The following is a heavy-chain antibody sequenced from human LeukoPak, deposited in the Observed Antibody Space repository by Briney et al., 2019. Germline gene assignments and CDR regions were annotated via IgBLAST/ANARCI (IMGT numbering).Heavy chain of an antibody. CDR3: ARDLVVAIDY. CDR2: IDPRGGST. V-gene: IGHV1-46*01. CDR1: GYTFTTYY. J-gene: IGHJ4*02. D-gene: IGHD2-15*01. Sequence: GASVKVSCKASGYTFTTYYMHWVRQAPGQGLEWMGIIDPRGGSTTYAQMFQGRVTMTSDTSTSTVYMELSSLRSEDTAVYYCARDLVVAIDYWGQGTLVTVSS.